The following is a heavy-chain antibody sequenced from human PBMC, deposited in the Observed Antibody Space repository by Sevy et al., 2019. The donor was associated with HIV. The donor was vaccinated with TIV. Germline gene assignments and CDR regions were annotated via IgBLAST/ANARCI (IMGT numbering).Heavy chain of an antibody. D-gene: IGHD3-22*01. CDR2: INSDGSST. CDR3: AREAGYYDSSGYYNI. CDR1: GFTFSSYW. J-gene: IGHJ3*02. V-gene: IGHV3-74*01. Sequence: GGSLRLSCAASGFTFSSYWMHWVRQAPGKGLVWVSRINSDGSSTSYADSVKGRFTISRDNAKNTLYLQMNSLRAEDTAVYYCAREAGYYDSSGYYNIWGQGTMVTVSS.